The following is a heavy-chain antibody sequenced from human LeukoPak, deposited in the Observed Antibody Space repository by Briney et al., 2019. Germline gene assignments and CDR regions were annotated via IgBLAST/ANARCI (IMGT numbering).Heavy chain of an antibody. CDR3: ARDRPWPSLQDNWFDP. J-gene: IGHJ5*02. D-gene: IGHD6-6*01. CDR2: IIPIFGTA. V-gene: IGHV1-69*13. Sequence: SVKVPCKASGGTFSSYAISWVRQAPGQGLEWMGGIIPIFGTANYAQKFQGRVTITADESTSTAYMELSSLRSEDTAVYYCARDRPWPSLQDNWFDPWGQGTLVTVSS. CDR1: GGTFSSYA.